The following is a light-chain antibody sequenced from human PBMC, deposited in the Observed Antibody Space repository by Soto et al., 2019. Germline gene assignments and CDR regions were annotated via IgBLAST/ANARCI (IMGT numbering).Light chain of an antibody. CDR2: EVS. Sequence: QSVLTQPASVSGSPGQSITMSCTGTSSDVGGYDYASWYQQHPGEVPKLIIFEVSSRPAWISNRFSASKSGNTASLTISGLQAEDEADYYCSSYTSSSTLFGTGTKVTVL. CDR1: SSDVGGYDY. CDR3: SSYTSSSTL. V-gene: IGLV2-14*01. J-gene: IGLJ1*01.